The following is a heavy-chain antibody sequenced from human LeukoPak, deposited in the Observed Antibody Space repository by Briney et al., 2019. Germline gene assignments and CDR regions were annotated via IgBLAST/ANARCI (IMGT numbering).Heavy chain of an antibody. V-gene: IGHV3-21*01. D-gene: IGHD3-9*01. Sequence: PGGSLRLSCGASGFTFSGYSMNWVRQAPGKGLEWVSSISTSSSYIYYADSVKGRFTISRDNAKKSLYLQMNSLRAEDTAVYYCARVTTPRYFDWLLDPSTEFYYFDYWGQGTLVTVSS. J-gene: IGHJ4*02. CDR3: ARVTTPRYFDWLLDPSTEFYYFDY. CDR2: ISTSSSYI. CDR1: GFTFSGYS.